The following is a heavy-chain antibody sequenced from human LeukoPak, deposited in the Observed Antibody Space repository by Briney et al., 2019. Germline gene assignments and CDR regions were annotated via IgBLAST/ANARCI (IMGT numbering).Heavy chain of an antibody. CDR3: ARGTYYYDSSGYWPLTFDY. CDR2: IYYSGST. V-gene: IGHV4-31*03. CDR1: GGSISSGGYY. Sequence: PSETLSLTCTVSGGSISSGGYYWSWIRQHPGKGLEWIGYIYYSGSTYHNPSLKSRVTISVDTSKNQFSLKLSSVTAADTAVYYCARGTYYYDSSGYWPLTFDYWGQGTLVTVSS. J-gene: IGHJ4*02. D-gene: IGHD3-22*01.